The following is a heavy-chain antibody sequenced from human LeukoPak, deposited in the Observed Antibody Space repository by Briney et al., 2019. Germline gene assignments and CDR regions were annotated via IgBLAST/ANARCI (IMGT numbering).Heavy chain of an antibody. CDR2: ISGSGAGT. V-gene: IGHV3-23*01. Sequence: GGSLRLSCAASGFTFTTYAVNWVRQAPGKGLEWVSSISGSGAGTYYADSVKGRFTISRDNSKNTLYLQMNSLRAEDTAVYYCAKDPEVVVAATGFDYWGQGTLVTVSS. J-gene: IGHJ4*02. D-gene: IGHD2-15*01. CDR3: AKDPEVVVAATGFDY. CDR1: GFTFTTYA.